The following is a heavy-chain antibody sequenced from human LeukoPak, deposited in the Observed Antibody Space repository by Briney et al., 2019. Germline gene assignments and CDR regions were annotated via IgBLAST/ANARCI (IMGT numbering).Heavy chain of an antibody. V-gene: IGHV3-7*01. CDR1: GFTFSAFW. Sequence: PGGSLRLSCAASGFTFSAFWMSWVRQAPGKGLEWVANIKQDGSEKYYVDSVKGRFTISRDNAKNSLYLQMNSLRAEDTAVYYCAIDRTHRDCVDHWGQGTLVTVSS. J-gene: IGHJ4*02. CDR3: AIDRTHRDCVDH. D-gene: IGHD2-21*02. CDR2: IKQDGSEK.